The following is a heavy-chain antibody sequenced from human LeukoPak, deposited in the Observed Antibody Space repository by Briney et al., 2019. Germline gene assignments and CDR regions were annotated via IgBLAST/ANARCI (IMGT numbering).Heavy chain of an antibody. CDR3: ARPAYCGGDCYDHNWFDP. J-gene: IGHJ5*02. Sequence: PGGSLRLSCAASGFTFNNAWMSWVRQAPGKGLEWIGEINHSGSTNYNPSLKSRVTISVDTSKNQFSLRLSSVTAADTAVYYCARPAYCGGDCYDHNWFDPWGQGTLVTVSS. CDR2: INHSGST. V-gene: IGHV4-34*01. D-gene: IGHD2-21*02. CDR1: GFTFNNAW.